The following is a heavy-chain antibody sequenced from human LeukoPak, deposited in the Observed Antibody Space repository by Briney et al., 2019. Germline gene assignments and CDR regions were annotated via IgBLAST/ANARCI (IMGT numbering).Heavy chain of an antibody. CDR3: ARGYCSSTSCYGED. V-gene: IGHV1-2*02. J-gene: IGHJ4*02. Sequence: ASVKVSCKASGYTFTGYYMHRVRQAPGQGLEWMGWINPNSGGTNYAQKFQGRVTMTRDTSISTAYMELSRLRSDDTAVYYCARGYCSSTSCYGEDWGQGTLVTVSS. D-gene: IGHD2-2*01. CDR2: INPNSGGT. CDR1: GYTFTGYY.